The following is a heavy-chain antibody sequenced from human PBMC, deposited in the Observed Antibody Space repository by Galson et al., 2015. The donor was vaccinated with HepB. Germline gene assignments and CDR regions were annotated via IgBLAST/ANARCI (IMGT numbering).Heavy chain of an antibody. CDR1: GGSISSSSYY. D-gene: IGHD3-3*01. CDR3: ARHFEGVVIIDDAFDI. Sequence: ETLSLTCTVSGGSISSSSYYWGWIRQPPGKGLEWIGSIYYSGSTYYNPSLKSRVTISVDTSKNQFSLKLSSVTAADTAVYYCARHFEGVVIIDDAFDIWGQGTMVTVSS. J-gene: IGHJ3*02. V-gene: IGHV4-39*01. CDR2: IYYSGST.